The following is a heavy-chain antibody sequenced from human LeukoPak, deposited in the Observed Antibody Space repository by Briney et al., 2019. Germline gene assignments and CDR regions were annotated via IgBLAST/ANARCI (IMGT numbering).Heavy chain of an antibody. Sequence: GGSLRLSCAASGFTFSNAWMNWVRQAPGKGLEWVAGISSDESEEFYVGSVKGRFITSRDSSKSMLYLQMNSLRIEDTAVYYCAKGGVSSAYHPVDYWGQRTLVTVSP. CDR3: AKGGVSSAYHPVDY. CDR2: ISSDESEE. V-gene: IGHV3-30*18. D-gene: IGHD3-22*01. CDR1: GFTFSNAW. J-gene: IGHJ4*02.